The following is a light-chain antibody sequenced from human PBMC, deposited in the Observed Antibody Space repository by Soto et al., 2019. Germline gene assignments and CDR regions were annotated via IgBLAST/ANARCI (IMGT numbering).Light chain of an antibody. J-gene: IGKJ1*01. Sequence: DIVMTQSPLSLPVTPGEPASISCRSSQSLLHSNGYNYLDWYLQKPGQSPQLLIYLGSYRASGVPDRFSGSGSGTDFTLKISRVEAEDVGVYYCMQALQTRTFGQGTKGDI. CDR1: QSLLHSNGYNY. CDR3: MQALQTRT. CDR2: LGS. V-gene: IGKV2-28*01.